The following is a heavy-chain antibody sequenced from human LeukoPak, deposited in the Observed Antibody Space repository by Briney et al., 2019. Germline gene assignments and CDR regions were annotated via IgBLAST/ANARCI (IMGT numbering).Heavy chain of an antibody. Sequence: PSETLSLTCAVYGGSFSGYYWSWIRQPPGKGLEWIGEINHSGSTNYNPSLKSRVTISVDTSKNQFSLKLSSVTAADTAVYYCAGGSGYSYGGDYWGQGTLVTVSS. D-gene: IGHD5-18*01. CDR3: AGGSGYSYGGDY. V-gene: IGHV4-34*01. J-gene: IGHJ4*02. CDR1: GGSFSGYY. CDR2: INHSGST.